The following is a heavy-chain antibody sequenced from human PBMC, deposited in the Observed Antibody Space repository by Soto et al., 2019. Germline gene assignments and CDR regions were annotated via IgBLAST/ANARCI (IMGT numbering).Heavy chain of an antibody. V-gene: IGHV3-33*01. D-gene: IGHD3-9*01. CDR1: GFSFSTYA. Sequence: QVQLVESGGGVVQPGKSLRLSCAASGFSFSTYAMHWVRQAPGKGLEWVAVIWYDGSDKYYGDFVKGRFTISRDNSKNTLYLQMNSLTAEDTAVYFCARDRSGILTGPGVHWGHGTLVTVSS. CDR3: ARDRSGILTGPGVH. J-gene: IGHJ4*01. CDR2: IWYDGSDK.